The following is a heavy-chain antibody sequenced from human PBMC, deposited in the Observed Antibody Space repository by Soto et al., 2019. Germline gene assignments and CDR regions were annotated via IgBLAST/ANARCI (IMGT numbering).Heavy chain of an antibody. J-gene: IGHJ5*02. CDR3: AVDTTMGGPNWFDP. Sequence: QLQLQESGPGLEKPSQTLSLTTTVSGGSISRGAYYCSWIRQHPGEGLEWIGYIYYSGSTYYNPSLKSRVTISVDTSKNQFFLKLSSVTAADTAVYYCAVDTTMGGPNWFDPWGQGTLVTVSS. D-gene: IGHD5-18*01. CDR2: IYYSGST. CDR1: GGSISRGAYY. V-gene: IGHV4-31*03.